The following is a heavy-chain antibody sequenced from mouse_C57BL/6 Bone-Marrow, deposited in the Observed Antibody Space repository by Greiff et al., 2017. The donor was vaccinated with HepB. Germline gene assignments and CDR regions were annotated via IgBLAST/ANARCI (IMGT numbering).Heavy chain of an antibody. D-gene: IGHD1-1*01. CDR2: ILPGSGST. CDR3: ARWGGSSSFDY. V-gene: IGHV1-9*01. CDR1: GYTFTGYW. Sequence: QVQLQQSGAELMKPGASVKLSCKATGYTFTGYWIEWVKQRPGHGLEWIGEILPGSGSTNYNAKFKGKATFTADTSSNTAYMQLSSLTTEDSAIYDCARWGGSSSFDYWGQGTTLTVSS. J-gene: IGHJ2*01.